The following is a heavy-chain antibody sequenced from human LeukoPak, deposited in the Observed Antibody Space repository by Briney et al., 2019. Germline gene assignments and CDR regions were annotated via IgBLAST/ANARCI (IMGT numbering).Heavy chain of an antibody. CDR2: ISGSGGST. CDR3: ARGVRIAVAGNIDY. V-gene: IGHV3-23*01. D-gene: IGHD6-19*01. Sequence: GGSLRLSCAVSGFTFSSYAMNWVRQAPGKGLEWVSAISGSGGSTYYADSVKGRFTISRDNSKNTLYLQMNSLRAEDTAVYYCARGVRIAVAGNIDYWGQGTLVTVSS. CDR1: GFTFSSYA. J-gene: IGHJ4*02.